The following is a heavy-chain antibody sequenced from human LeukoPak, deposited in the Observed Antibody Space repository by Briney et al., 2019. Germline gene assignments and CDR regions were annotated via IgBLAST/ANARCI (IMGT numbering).Heavy chain of an antibody. J-gene: IGHJ4*02. CDR3: ASHKKPEEHYYDSSGPHYFDY. Sequence: PSQTLSLTCTVSGGSISSGGYYWTWIRQHPGKGLEWVGNIYYSGNTYYNPSLKSRVTMSVDTSKNQFSLKLSSVTAADTAVYYCASHKKPEEHYYDSSGPHYFDYWGQGTLVTVSS. CDR2: IYYSGNT. D-gene: IGHD3-22*01. CDR1: GGSISSGGYY. V-gene: IGHV4-31*03.